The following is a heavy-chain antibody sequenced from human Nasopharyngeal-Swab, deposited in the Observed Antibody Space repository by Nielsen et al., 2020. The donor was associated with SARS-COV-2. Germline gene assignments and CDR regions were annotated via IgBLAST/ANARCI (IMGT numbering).Heavy chain of an antibody. CDR3: AREAYYYGSGTYDS. V-gene: IGHV4-59*01. D-gene: IGHD3-10*01. J-gene: IGHJ4*02. Sequence: WIRRPPGKGLEWIGYLYYSGIPNYNPSLMSRVTISIDKSKNQFSLNLSSVNAADTAVYFCAREAYYYGSGTYDSWGQGTLVTVSS. CDR2: LYYSGIP.